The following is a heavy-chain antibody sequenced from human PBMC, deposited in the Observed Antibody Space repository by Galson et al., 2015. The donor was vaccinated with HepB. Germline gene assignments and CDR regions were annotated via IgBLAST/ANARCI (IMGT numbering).Heavy chain of an antibody. Sequence: QSGAEVTKPGESLKISCKTSGYTFTSYWLSWVRQLPGKGLEWMGRIDPSDSWTNYSPSFQGHVTISADKSINTAYLQWNSLKASDTAMYYCATAKDYGSGSYLKLGGIEIWGQGTMVAV. CDR3: ATAKDYGSGSYLKLGGIEI. D-gene: IGHD3-10*01. V-gene: IGHV5-10-1*01. CDR1: GYTFTSYW. CDR2: IDPSDSWT. J-gene: IGHJ3*02.